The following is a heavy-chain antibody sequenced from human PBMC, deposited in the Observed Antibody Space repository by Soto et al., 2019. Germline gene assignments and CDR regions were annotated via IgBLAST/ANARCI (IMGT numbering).Heavy chain of an antibody. CDR1: GFTFSTYA. D-gene: IGHD6-13*01. J-gene: IGHJ4*02. V-gene: IGHV3-23*01. CDR3: AKGGQQGGGGYFDY. CDR2: ISGSGGST. Sequence: EVQLLESGGGLVQPGGSLRLSCAASGFTFSTYAMSWVRQAPGKGLEWVSGISGSGGSTYYADSVKGRFTISRDNSKNTLYLQMTSLRAEDTALYYWAKGGQQGGGGYFDYWGQGTLVTVSS.